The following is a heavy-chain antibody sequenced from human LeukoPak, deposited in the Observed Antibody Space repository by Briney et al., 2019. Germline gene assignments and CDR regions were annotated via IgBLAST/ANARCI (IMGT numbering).Heavy chain of an antibody. J-gene: IGHJ6*02. CDR3: ARVGSPLYGDYVRDYYGMYV. CDR2: INRDGTKT. V-gene: IGHV3-74*01. Sequence: GGSLRLSCAASGFTFRNFWMHWVRQAPGKGLVWVSRINRDGTKTTYADSVKGRFTISRDNAKNTLYLQMNSLRAEDTALYYCARVGSPLYGDYVRDYYGMYVWGQGTTVTVSS. CDR1: GFTFRNFW. D-gene: IGHD4-17*01.